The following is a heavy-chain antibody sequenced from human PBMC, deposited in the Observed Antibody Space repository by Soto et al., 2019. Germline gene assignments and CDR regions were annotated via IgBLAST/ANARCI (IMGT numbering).Heavy chain of an antibody. D-gene: IGHD6-19*01. CDR3: ARDQAVAEFYYYYMDV. Sequence: GGSLRLSCTASGFTFSIYWMHWVRQAPGKGLVWASRINSDGSTTNYADSVKGRFTISRDNAKNTLYLQMNSLRAEDTAVYYCARDQAVAEFYYYYMDVWGKGTTVTVSS. V-gene: IGHV3-74*01. J-gene: IGHJ6*03. CDR1: GFTFSIYW. CDR2: INSDGSTT.